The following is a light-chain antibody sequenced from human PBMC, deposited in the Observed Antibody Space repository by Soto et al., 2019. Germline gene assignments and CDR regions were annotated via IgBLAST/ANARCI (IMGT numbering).Light chain of an antibody. J-gene: IGLJ2*01. CDR2: EVR. V-gene: IGLV2-8*01. Sequence: QSALTQPPSASGSLGQSVTISCTGSNNDVGDHNYVSWYQQHPGKAPRLMIYEVRKRPSGVPDRFSGSKSGNTAALTVSGVQAEDDADYYCSSYAGHNNWGFGGGTKLTVL. CDR1: NNDVGDHNY. CDR3: SSYAGHNNWG.